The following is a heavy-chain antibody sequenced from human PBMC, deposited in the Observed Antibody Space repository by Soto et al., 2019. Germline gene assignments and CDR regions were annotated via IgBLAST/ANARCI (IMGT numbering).Heavy chain of an antibody. CDR3: ARDMFRGAPDYLDL. V-gene: IGHV3-30-3*01. J-gene: IGHJ4*02. CDR1: GFTFSSYA. Sequence: GGSLRLSCAASGFTFSSYAMHWVRQAPGKGLEWVAVISYDGSNKYYADSVKGRFTISRDSSDNTVYLQMNSLRPEDTAVYYCARDMFRGAPDYLDLWGQGTLVTVSS. D-gene: IGHD3-10*02. CDR2: ISYDGSNK.